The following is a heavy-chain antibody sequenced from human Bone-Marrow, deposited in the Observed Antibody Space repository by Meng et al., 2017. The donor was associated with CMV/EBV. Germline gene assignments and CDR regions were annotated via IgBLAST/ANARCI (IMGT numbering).Heavy chain of an antibody. CDR3: AKDLSRYYYYGMDV. J-gene: IGHJ6*02. D-gene: IGHD2-2*01. CDR2: IWYDGSNK. Sequence: GESLKISCAASGFTVSNNYMSWVRQAPGKGLEWVAVIWYDGSNKYYADSVKGRFTISGDNSKNTLYLQMNSLRAEDTAVYYCAKDLSRYYYYGMDVWGQGTTVTVSS. V-gene: IGHV3-33*06. CDR1: GFTVSNNY.